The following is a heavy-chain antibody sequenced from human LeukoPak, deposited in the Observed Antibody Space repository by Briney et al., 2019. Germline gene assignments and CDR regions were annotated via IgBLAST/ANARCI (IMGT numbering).Heavy chain of an antibody. CDR1: GGSISSYY. Sequence: PSETLSLTCTVSGGSISSYYWSWIRQPAGKGLKWIGRIYTSGSTNYNPSLKSRVTISLDTSKNQFSLKLSSVTAADTAVYYCANSIDFDYGDYYFDYWGQGALVTISS. V-gene: IGHV4-4*07. J-gene: IGHJ4*02. CDR3: ANSIDFDYGDYYFDY. D-gene: IGHD4-17*01. CDR2: IYTSGST.